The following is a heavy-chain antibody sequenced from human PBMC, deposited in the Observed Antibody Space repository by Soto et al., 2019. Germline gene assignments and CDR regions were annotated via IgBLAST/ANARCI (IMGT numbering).Heavy chain of an antibody. CDR2: ISNSDDTT. CDR1: GFAFSRHA. CDR3: AKGFADSDS. V-gene: IGHV3-23*01. Sequence: EVQLFESGGGLVQPGGSLRLSCETSGFAFSRHAMSWVRQTPGRGLECLSSISNSDDTTYYAASVKGRFTISRDMSKSTLFLQMSSLRAEDTAVYYCAKGFADSDSWGQGTQVTVSS. J-gene: IGHJ4*02.